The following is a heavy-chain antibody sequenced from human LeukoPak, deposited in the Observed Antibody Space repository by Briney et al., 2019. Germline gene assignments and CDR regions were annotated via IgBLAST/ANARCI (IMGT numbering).Heavy chain of an antibody. CDR2: ISPGDSDT. J-gene: IGHJ4*02. Sequence: GESLQISGKCSGYTFTRYWIGGARPLPGKGLEWMGIISPGDSDTSYTPSFQGQVTISADKSISTAYLQWSSLKASDTAMYYCARRWASSTFDYFDYWGQGTLVTVSS. CDR3: ARRWASSTFDYFDY. CDR1: GYTFTRYW. V-gene: IGHV5-51*01. D-gene: IGHD2-2*01.